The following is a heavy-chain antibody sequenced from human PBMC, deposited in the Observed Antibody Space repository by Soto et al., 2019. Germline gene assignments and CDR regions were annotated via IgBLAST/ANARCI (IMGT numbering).Heavy chain of an antibody. CDR2: ISAYNGHT. J-gene: IGHJ4*02. CDR1: GYAFTIYG. CDR3: ARDQTTQWEVRPPGY. V-gene: IGHV1-18*04. Sequence: QVPLVQSGPEVKKPGASVKISCKASGYAFTIYGFSWVRQAPGQGLEWMGWISAYNGHTHYAQNLQGRVTMTTDTSTTTAYMELRSLRSDDTAVYYCARDQTTQWEVRPPGYWGQGTLVTVSS. D-gene: IGHD1-26*01.